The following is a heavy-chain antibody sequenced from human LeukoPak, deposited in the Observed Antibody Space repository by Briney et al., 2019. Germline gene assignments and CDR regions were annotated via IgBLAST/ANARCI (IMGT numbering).Heavy chain of an antibody. CDR1: GGTFSSYA. D-gene: IGHD3-10*01. V-gene: IGHV1-69*01. J-gene: IGHJ4*02. CDR2: IIPIFGTA. Sequence: ASVTVSCKASGGTFSSYAISWVRQAPGQGLEWMGGIIPIFGTANYAQKFQGRVTITADESTSTAYMELSSLRSEDTAVYYCARDRGITMVRGVIRYFDYWGQGTLVTVSS. CDR3: ARDRGITMVRGVIRYFDY.